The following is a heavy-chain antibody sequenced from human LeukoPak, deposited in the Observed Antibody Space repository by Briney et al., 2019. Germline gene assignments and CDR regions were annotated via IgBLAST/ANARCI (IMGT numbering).Heavy chain of an antibody. J-gene: IGHJ4*02. Sequence: PGRSLRLSCAASGFTFSSYAMSWVRQAPGKGLEWVSAISGSDGSTYYADSVKGRFTISRDNYKNTLYLQMNSLRAEDTAVYYCAKGGSGHSVGGSCYYDYWGQGTLVTVSS. CDR3: AKGGSGHSVGGSCYYDY. CDR2: ISGSDGST. CDR1: GFTFSSYA. V-gene: IGHV3-23*01. D-gene: IGHD2-15*01.